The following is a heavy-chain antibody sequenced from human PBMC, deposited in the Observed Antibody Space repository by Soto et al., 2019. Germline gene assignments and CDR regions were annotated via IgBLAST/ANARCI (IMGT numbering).Heavy chain of an antibody. Sequence: KTSETLSLTCTVSDGSISTYFCNWIRQPAGKGLEWIGRIDNSGNTNYNPSLKSRVTMSADTSRNQFSLKLNSVTAADTAVYYCARGGQDFWSGPFDYWGQGALVTVS. V-gene: IGHV4-4*07. D-gene: IGHD3-3*01. CDR3: ARGGQDFWSGPFDY. CDR1: DGSISTYF. CDR2: IDNSGNT. J-gene: IGHJ4*02.